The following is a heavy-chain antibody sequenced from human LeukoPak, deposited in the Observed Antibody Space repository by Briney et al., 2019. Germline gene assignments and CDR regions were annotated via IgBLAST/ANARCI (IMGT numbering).Heavy chain of an antibody. CDR1: GFTFSSYE. V-gene: IGHV3-48*03. Sequence: PGGSLRLSCAASGFTFSSYEMIWARQTPGKGLEWVSYISSSGSPIYYADSVKGRFTISRDNAKNSLFLQMNSLRAEDTAVYYCARGGPSRPLARWGQGTLVTVSS. J-gene: IGHJ4*02. CDR3: ARGGPSRPLAR. CDR2: ISSSGSPI. D-gene: IGHD6-6*01.